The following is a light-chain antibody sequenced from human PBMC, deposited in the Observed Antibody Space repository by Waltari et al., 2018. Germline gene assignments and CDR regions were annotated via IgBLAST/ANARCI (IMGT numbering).Light chain of an antibody. CDR2: SAS. J-gene: IGKJ5*01. V-gene: IGKV1-27*01. Sequence: DIQLTQSPSSLSASVGDRVTITCRVSQGISSYLNWYRQKPGKVPKLLIYSASNLQSGVPSRFSGSGSGTEFTLPLSSLQPEDFATYYCQQVNSYPITFGQGTRLEIK. CDR1: QGISSY. CDR3: QQVNSYPIT.